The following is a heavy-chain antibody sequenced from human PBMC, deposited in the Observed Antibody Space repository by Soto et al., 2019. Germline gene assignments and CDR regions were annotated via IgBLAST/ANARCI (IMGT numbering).Heavy chain of an antibody. J-gene: IGHJ4*02. V-gene: IGHV3-23*01. D-gene: IGHD3-22*01. CDR3: ARDRPQYYYDSSGYFDY. CDR2: ISGSGDST. CDR1: GFTFSNYA. Sequence: GGSLRLSCAASGFTFSNYAMSWVRQAPGKGLEWVSGISGSGDSTYYADSVKGRFTISRDNSKNTLYLQMNSLRAEDTAVYYCARDRPQYYYDSSGYFDYWGQGTLVTVSS.